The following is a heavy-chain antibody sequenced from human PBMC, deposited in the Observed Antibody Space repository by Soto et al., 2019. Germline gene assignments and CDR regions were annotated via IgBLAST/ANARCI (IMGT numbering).Heavy chain of an antibody. D-gene: IGHD2-2*01. Sequence: QVQLVESGGGGVQSGRSLRLSCAASGFTFRGYAMHWVRQPPGKGLEWVALISYEGSETYYADSVKGRFAISRDNSKNTLFLQMSSLRPEDTGVYYCAKGEEYQLLWGYYGMDVWGHGTTVIVSS. CDR3: AKGEEYQLLWGYYGMDV. CDR2: ISYEGSET. V-gene: IGHV3-30*18. CDR1: GFTFRGYA. J-gene: IGHJ6*02.